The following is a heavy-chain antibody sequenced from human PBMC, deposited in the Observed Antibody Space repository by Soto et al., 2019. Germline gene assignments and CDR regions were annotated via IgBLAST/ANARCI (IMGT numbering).Heavy chain of an antibody. CDR1: GLTFSNYW. Sequence: GGSLRLSCAYSGLTFSNYWMNWVRQAPGKGLEWVANINPHGGEKRYVDSVKGRFTISRDNAKNSLYLQMNRLGAEDTAVYYCAGWGDHTYWGQGTLVTVSS. CDR2: INPHGGEK. CDR3: AGWGDHTY. V-gene: IGHV3-7*01. J-gene: IGHJ4*02. D-gene: IGHD2-21*02.